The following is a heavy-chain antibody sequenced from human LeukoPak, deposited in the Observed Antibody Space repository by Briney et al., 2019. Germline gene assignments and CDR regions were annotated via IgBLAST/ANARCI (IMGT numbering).Heavy chain of an antibody. J-gene: IGHJ3*02. Sequence: GGSLRLSCTASGFTFSNYAMMWVRQSPGKGPEWVAAIRGGGHGPFYADSVRGRFTISRDNSKYTLFLQMDSLRAEDTAVYYCARDPNGDYVGAFDMWGPGTMVTVSS. CDR3: ARDPNGDYVGAFDM. V-gene: IGHV3-23*01. CDR2: IRGGGHGP. D-gene: IGHD4-17*01. CDR1: GFTFSNYA.